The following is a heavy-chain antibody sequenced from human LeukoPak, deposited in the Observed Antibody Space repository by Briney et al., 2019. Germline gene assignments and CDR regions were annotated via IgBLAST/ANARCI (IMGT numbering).Heavy chain of an antibody. J-gene: IGHJ4*02. CDR3: ASNHYHTAMNY. CDR1: RFTFSNYW. D-gene: IGHD5-18*01. V-gene: IGHV3-7*01. CDR2: IKQDGSEK. Sequence: GGSLRLSCAASRFTFSNYWMSWVRQAPGKGLEWVANIKQDGSEKYYVDSVRGRFTISRDNAKNSLYLQMNSLRAEDTAVYYCASNHYHTAMNYWGQGTLVTVSS.